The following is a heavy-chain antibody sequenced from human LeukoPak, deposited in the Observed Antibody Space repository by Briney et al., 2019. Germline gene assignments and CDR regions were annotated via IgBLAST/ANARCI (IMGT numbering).Heavy chain of an antibody. CDR2: INGGNGNT. V-gene: IGHV1-3*01. CDR1: GYTFTSYA. D-gene: IGHD6-19*01. CDR3: ARDRGQWLIIEAFDY. Sequence: GASVKVSCKASGYTFTSYAMHWVRQAPGQRLEWMGWINGGNGNTKYSQKFQGRVTITRDTSASTAYMELSSLRSEDTAVYYCARDRGQWLIIEAFDYWGQGTLVTVSS. J-gene: IGHJ4*02.